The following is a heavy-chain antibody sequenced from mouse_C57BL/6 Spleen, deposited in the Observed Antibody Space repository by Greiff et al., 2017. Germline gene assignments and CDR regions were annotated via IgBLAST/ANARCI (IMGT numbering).Heavy chain of an antibody. J-gene: IGHJ2*01. Sequence: VHLVESGAELVRPGASVKLSCKASGYTFTDYYINWVKQRPGQGLEWIARIYPGSGNTYYNEKFKGKATLTAEKSSSTAYMQLSSLTSEDSAVYFCARDYYGIDYWGQGTTLTVSS. CDR3: ARDYYGIDY. V-gene: IGHV1-76*01. CDR1: GYTFTDYY. CDR2: IYPGSGNT. D-gene: IGHD1-1*01.